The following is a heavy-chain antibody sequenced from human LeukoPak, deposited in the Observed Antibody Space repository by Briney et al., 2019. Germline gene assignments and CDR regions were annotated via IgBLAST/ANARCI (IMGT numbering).Heavy chain of an antibody. CDR2: ISGSGNSR. J-gene: IGHJ4*02. CDR3: AKHNIDY. V-gene: IGHV3-23*01. D-gene: IGHD1-1*01. CDR1: GFTFSSYA. Sequence: GGSLRLSCAASGFTFSSYAMSWVRQAPGKGLEWVSVISGSGNSRNYADSVRGRFTISRDNSKNTLYLQMNSLRAEDTAVYYCAKHNIDYWDQGTLVTVSS.